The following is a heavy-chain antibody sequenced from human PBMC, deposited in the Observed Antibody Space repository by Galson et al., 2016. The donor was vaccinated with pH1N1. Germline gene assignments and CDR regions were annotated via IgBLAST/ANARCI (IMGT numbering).Heavy chain of an antibody. Sequence: SRRLSCAASGFTFNSYEMNWFRLAPGKGLEWVSYIKGSRGTLRNYAGAVKGRFTISRDNAKHSLFLPMNSLRVEDTAIYYCARGNPVPDWGRGTLVTVSS. CDR2: IKGSRGTLR. J-gene: IGHJ4*02. CDR3: ARGNPVPD. CDR1: GFTFNSYE. V-gene: IGHV3-48*03. D-gene: IGHD6-6*01.